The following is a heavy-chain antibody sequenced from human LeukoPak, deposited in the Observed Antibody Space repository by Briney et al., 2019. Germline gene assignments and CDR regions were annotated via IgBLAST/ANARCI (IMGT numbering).Heavy chain of an antibody. J-gene: IGHJ3*02. CDR1: GFTFSSYG. Sequence: GGSLRLSCAASGFTFSSYGMHWVRQAPGKGLEWVAFIRYGGSNKYYADSVKGRFTISRDNSKNTLYLQMNSLRAEDTAVYYCAKDLNDILTGYSPDAFDIWGQGTMVTVSS. CDR3: AKDLNDILTGYSPDAFDI. CDR2: IRYGGSNK. D-gene: IGHD3-9*01. V-gene: IGHV3-30*02.